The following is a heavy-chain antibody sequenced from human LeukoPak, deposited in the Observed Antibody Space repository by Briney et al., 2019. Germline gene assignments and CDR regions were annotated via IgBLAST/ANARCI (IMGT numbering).Heavy chain of an antibody. Sequence: PGGSLRLSCAASGFTFSSYAMSWVRQAPGKGLEWVSGISGRGGSTYYAESVKGRFTISRENSKNTLYLQMNSLRAEDTAIYYCAKDLREYNYGSFDYWGQGILVTVSS. CDR3: AKDLREYNYGSFDY. D-gene: IGHD3-10*01. CDR1: GFTFSSYA. J-gene: IGHJ4*02. CDR2: ISGRGGST. V-gene: IGHV3-23*01.